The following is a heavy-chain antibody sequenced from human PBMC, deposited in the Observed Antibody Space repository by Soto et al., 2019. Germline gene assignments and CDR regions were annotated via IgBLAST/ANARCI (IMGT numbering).Heavy chain of an antibody. D-gene: IGHD5-18*01. V-gene: IGHV1-69*12. CDR1: GGTFISYA. J-gene: IGHJ6*02. CDR3: ASEGSTVETAMVSQCFYGMDV. CDR2: IVPIFGTA. Sequence: QVQLVQSGAEVKKPGSSVKVSCKASGGTFISYAISWLRQAPGQGLEWMGGIVPIFGTANYAQKFQGRVTITADESTTTAYMELSSLRSEDTAVYYWASEGSTVETAMVSQCFYGMDVWGQGTTVSVSS.